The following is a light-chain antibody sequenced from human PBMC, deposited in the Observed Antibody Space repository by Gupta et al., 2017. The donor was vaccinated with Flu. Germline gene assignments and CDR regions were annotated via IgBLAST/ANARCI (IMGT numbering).Light chain of an antibody. J-gene: IGLJ1*01. Sequence: SALTQPASVSGSPGQSITISCTGASSALGGYGYVSWYQQHPPKAPKLIIYEVTNRPSGVSDRFSGSISGNTASLTISGLQAEDEADYYCSAYRVFGTGTRVTVL. V-gene: IGLV2-14*01. CDR2: EVT. CDR1: SSALGGYGY. CDR3: SAYRV.